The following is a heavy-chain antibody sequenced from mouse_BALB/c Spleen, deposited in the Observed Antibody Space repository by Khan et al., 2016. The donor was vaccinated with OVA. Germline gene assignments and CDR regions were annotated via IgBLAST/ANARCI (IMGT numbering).Heavy chain of an antibody. CDR3: ASSNYGPFAY. J-gene: IGHJ3*01. V-gene: IGHV5-9*03. Sequence: EVELVESGGGLVKPGGSLKLSCAASGFTFSSFTMSWVRQTPEKRLEWVASISSAGDNTYYPDSVKGRFTISRDNAKNYLYLQMSSLRSEDTALYYCASSNYGPFAYWGQGTLVTVSA. CDR1: GFTFSSFT. CDR2: ISSAGDNT. D-gene: IGHD1-1*02.